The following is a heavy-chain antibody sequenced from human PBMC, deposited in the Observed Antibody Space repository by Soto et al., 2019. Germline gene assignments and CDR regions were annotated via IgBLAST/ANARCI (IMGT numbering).Heavy chain of an antibody. D-gene: IGHD4-4*01. CDR1: GGSISSSSYY. V-gene: IGHV4-39*01. CDR2: IYYSGST. CDR3: ARLFGTVTTNQYYYYYGMDV. J-gene: IGHJ6*02. Sequence: QLQLQESGPGLVKPSETLSLTCTVSGGSISSSSYYWGWIRQPPGKGLEWIGSIYYSGSTYYNPSLQSRVTISVDTSQNQCSLKLSSVTAADTAVYYCARLFGTVTTNQYYYYYGMDVWGQGTTVTVSS.